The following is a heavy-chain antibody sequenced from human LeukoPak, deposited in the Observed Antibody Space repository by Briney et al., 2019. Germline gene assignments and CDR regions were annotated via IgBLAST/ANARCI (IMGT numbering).Heavy chain of an antibody. CDR1: GFSFSDYY. CDR3: ARDLGPYYYDSSGYYYFDY. CDR2: ISSGGKSI. D-gene: IGHD3-22*01. J-gene: IGHJ4*02. Sequence: GGSLRLSCAASGFSFSDYYMTWIRQAPGKGLEWISYISSGGKSIYYADSVKGRFTISRDNAKNSLYLQMNSLRAEDTAVYYCARDLGPYYYDSSGYYYFDYWGQGTLVTVSS. V-gene: IGHV3-11*01.